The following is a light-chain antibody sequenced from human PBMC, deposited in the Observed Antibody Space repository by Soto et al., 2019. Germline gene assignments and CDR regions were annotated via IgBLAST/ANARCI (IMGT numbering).Light chain of an antibody. J-gene: IGKJ2*01. CDR1: QNILYSSNNNNY. CDR2: WAS. Sequence: DIVMTQSPDSLAVSLGERATINCKSSQNILYSSNNNNYLAWYQQKPGQPPRLLIYWASTREFWVPDRFSGSGSGTDFTLTISSLQAEDVAVYYCHQFYSTPYTFGQGTKLEIK. CDR3: HQFYSTPYT. V-gene: IGKV4-1*01.